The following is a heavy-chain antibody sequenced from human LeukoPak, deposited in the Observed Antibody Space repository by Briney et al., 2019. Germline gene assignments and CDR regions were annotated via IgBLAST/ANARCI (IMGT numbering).Heavy chain of an antibody. J-gene: IGHJ4*02. Sequence: SETLSVTCTVSGGSISSYYWSWIGQLPGKGLQWIGYIYYSGSTKYNPSLKSRVSISVDTSKNQFSLKLSSVTAADTAVYYCARHEELLRNFDYWGQGTLVTVSS. D-gene: IGHD1-26*01. CDR1: GGSISSYY. CDR2: IYYSGST. V-gene: IGHV4-59*08. CDR3: ARHEELLRNFDY.